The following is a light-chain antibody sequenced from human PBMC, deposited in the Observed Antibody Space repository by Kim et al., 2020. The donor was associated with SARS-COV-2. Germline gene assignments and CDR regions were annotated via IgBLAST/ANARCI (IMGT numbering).Light chain of an antibody. Sequence: QSALTQPASVSGSPGQSITFSCTGTSSDVGGSNFVSWYQQHPGKAPKLMIYDVTRRPSGVSDRFSASKSGNTASLTISGLQPEDEADYYCSSYRSGDTLVFGGGTQLTVL. CDR3: SSYRSGDTLV. J-gene: IGLJ2*01. CDR2: DVT. V-gene: IGLV2-14*03. CDR1: SSDVGGSNF.